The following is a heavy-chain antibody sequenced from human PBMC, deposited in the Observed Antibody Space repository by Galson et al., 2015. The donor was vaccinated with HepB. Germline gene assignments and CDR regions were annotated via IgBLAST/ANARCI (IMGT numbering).Heavy chain of an antibody. CDR1: GYTFTSYY. Sequence: SVKVSCKASGYTFTSYYMHWVRQAPGQGLEWMGIINPSGGGTSYAQKFQGRVTMTRDTSTSTGYMELSSLRSEDTAVYYCARGGLHSSSWVHPPYFDNWGQGTLVTVSS. D-gene: IGHD6-13*01. V-gene: IGHV1-46*01. CDR3: ARGGLHSSSWVHPPYFDN. J-gene: IGHJ4*02. CDR2: INPSGGGT.